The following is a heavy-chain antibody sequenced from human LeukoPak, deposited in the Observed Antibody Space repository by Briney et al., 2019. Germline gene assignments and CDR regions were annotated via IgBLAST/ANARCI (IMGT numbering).Heavy chain of an antibody. D-gene: IGHD3-16*01. V-gene: IGHV3-30*18. J-gene: IGHJ4*02. CDR3: AKGYGY. CDR1: GFTFSSYG. Sequence: GGSLRLSCAASGFTFSSYGMHWVRQAPGKGLEWVAVMSYDGSNKYYADSVKGRFTISRDNSKNTLYLQMNSLRAEDTAVYYCAKGYGYWGQGTLVTVSS. CDR2: MSYDGSNK.